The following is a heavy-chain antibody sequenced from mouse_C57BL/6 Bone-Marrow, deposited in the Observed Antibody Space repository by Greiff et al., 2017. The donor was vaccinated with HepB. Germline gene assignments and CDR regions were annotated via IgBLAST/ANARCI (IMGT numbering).Heavy chain of an antibody. V-gene: IGHV1-81*01. D-gene: IGHD2-3*01. CDR1: GYTFTSYG. Sequence: VKLQQSGAELARPGASVKLSCKASGYTFTSYGISWVKQRTGQGLEWIGEIYPRSGNTYYNEKFKGKATLTADKSSSTAYMELRSLTSEDSAVYFCAREGLGYDGYYVIAYWGQGTLVTVSA. CDR2: IYPRSGNT. J-gene: IGHJ3*01. CDR3: AREGLGYDGYYVIAY.